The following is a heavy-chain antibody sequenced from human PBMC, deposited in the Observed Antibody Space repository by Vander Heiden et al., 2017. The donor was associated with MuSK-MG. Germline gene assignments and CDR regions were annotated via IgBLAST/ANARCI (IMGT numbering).Heavy chain of an antibody. CDR1: GFIFSANW. D-gene: IGHD1-26*01. J-gene: IGHJ5*02. CDR2: IKQDGSEK. Sequence: EVQLVESGGGLVQPGGSLRPPCEASGFIFSANWMNWVRQAPGKGLEWVANIKQDGSEKFYADSVKGRFTISRDNAKNSLFLQMNSLRADDTAVYYCAPSPRRERWFDPWGQGTRVTVSS. CDR3: APSPRRERWFDP. V-gene: IGHV3-7*03.